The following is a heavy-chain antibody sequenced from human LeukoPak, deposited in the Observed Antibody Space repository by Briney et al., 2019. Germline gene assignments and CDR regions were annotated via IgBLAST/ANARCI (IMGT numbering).Heavy chain of an antibody. V-gene: IGHV4-34*01. CDR3: AKKMYTSSYDY. Sequence: SETLSLTCAVYGGSFSGYYWSWIRQPPGKGLEWIGEINHSGSTNYNPSLKSRVTISVDTSKNQFSLKLSSVTAADTAVYYCAKKMYTSSYDYWGQGTLVTVSS. J-gene: IGHJ4*02. CDR1: GGSFSGYY. D-gene: IGHD6-13*01. CDR2: INHSGST.